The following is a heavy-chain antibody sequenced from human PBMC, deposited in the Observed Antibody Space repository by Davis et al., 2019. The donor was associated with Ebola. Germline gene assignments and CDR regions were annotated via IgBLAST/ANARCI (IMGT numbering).Heavy chain of an antibody. J-gene: IGHJ4*02. CDR1: GFTFSSYG. D-gene: IGHD2-15*01. CDR2: ISYDGSNK. V-gene: IGHV3-30*18. Sequence: PGGSLRLSCAASGFTFSSYGMHWVRQAPGKGLEWVAVISYDGSNKYYADSVKGRFTISRDNSKNTLYLQMNSLRAEDTAVYYCAKARSVVAATFDYWGQGTLVTVSS. CDR3: AKARSVVAATFDY.